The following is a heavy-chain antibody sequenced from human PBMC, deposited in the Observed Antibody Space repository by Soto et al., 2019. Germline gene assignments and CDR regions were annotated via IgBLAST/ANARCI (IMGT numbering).Heavy chain of an antibody. Sequence: QVQLVESGGGVVQPGRSLRLSCAASGFTFSSYGMHWVRQAPGKGLEGVAVIWYDGSNKYYADSVKGRFTISRDNSKNTLYLQMNSLRAEDTAVYYCARGIYSSGWWGQGTLVTVSS. CDR3: ARGIYSSGW. J-gene: IGHJ4*02. D-gene: IGHD6-19*01. CDR1: GFTFSSYG. CDR2: IWYDGSNK. V-gene: IGHV3-33*01.